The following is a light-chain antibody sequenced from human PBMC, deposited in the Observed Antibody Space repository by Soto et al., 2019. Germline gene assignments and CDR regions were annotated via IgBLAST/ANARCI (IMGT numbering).Light chain of an antibody. CDR1: QSVSSSY. CDR2: GAS. CDR3: QQYGSSPT. V-gene: IGKV3-20*01. J-gene: IGKJ4*01. Sequence: EIVLTPSPGTLSLSPCERATLSWRASQSVSSSYLAWYQQKPGQAPRLLIYGASSRATGIPDRFSGSGSGTDFTLTISRLEPEDFAVYYCQQYGSSPTFGGGTKVDI.